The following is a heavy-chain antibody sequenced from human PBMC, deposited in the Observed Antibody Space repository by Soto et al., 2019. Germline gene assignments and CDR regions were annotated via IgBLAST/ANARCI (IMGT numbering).Heavy chain of an antibody. V-gene: IGHV3-9*01. CDR1: GFTLDAYA. D-gene: IGHD3-22*01. J-gene: IGHJ4*02. Sequence: PVGSLRLSCAASGFTLDAYAMHWVRQAPGKGLEWVSGISWNSGSIGYADSVKGRFTISRDNAKNTLYLQMNRLRAEDTAVYYWASSDYYDSSGKFNYWGQATRATVSS. CDR2: ISWNSGSI. CDR3: ASSDYYDSSGKFNY.